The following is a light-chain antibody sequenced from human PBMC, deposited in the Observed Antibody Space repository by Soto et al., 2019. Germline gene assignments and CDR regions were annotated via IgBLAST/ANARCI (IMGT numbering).Light chain of an antibody. J-gene: IGKJ2*01. CDR2: GAS. CDR3: HQCGNSYPYT. V-gene: IGKV3-20*01. Sequence: DIVLTQSPGTRSLSPGETATLSCRASQSVSSDYLAWYQQKPGRPPRLLIYGASSRATGIPDRFTASGSGTDFTLTISKLQPEDFAVYYCHQCGNSYPYTVGQGTKVDSK. CDR1: QSVSSDY.